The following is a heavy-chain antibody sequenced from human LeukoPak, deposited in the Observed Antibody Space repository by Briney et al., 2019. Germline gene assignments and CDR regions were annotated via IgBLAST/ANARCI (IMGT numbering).Heavy chain of an antibody. Sequence: GGALRLSCAASGFTLSSYGMHWGRQAPGKGLEWVADISYDGSNKYYADSVRGRFTISRDNSTNTLYLQMNRLRTEETAVYYCARGRPMVRGVIPWYFDLWGRGTLVTVSS. J-gene: IGHJ2*01. CDR3: ARGRPMVRGVIPWYFDL. CDR2: ISYDGSNK. D-gene: IGHD3-10*01. V-gene: IGHV3-30*19. CDR1: GFTLSSYG.